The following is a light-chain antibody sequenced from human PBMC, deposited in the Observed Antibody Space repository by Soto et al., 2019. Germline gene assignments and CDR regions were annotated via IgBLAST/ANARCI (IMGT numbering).Light chain of an antibody. CDR1: QSLSTC. V-gene: IGKV1-5*01. Sequence: IRMTQSPSTLSASVGDRVTITCRASQSLSTCVALYQQKPGTAPKLLIYDASMLESGVPSRFSGSGSGTDFTLTISSLQPDDFATHHCNQKNSYWTFGKSTKL. CDR2: DAS. J-gene: IGKJ1*01. CDR3: NQKNSYWT.